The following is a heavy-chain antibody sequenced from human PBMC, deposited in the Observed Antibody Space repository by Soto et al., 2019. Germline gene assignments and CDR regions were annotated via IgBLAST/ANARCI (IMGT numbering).Heavy chain of an antibody. V-gene: IGHV4-31*03. CDR3: ARVYGSGSYYNVWFDP. CDR2: IYYSGST. CDR1: GGSISSGGYY. J-gene: IGHJ5*02. D-gene: IGHD3-10*01. Sequence: NPSETLSLTCTVSGGSISSGGYYWSWIRQHPGKGLEWIGHIYYSGSTYYNPSLKSRVTISVDTSKNQFSLKLSSVTAADTAVYYCARVYGSGSYYNVWFDPWGQGTLVTVSS.